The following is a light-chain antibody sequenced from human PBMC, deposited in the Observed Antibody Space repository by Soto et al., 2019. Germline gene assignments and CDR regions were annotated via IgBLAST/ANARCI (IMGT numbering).Light chain of an antibody. Sequence: EVVLTQSPGTLSLSPGGRATLSCRTSQTVSSSFLAWYQQKPGQAPRLLMFDASNRATDIPDRFSGSGSGTDFTLTIGRLEPEDFAVYYCQQFGSLGTFGQGTKVEIK. V-gene: IGKV3-20*01. CDR1: QTVSSSF. J-gene: IGKJ1*01. CDR2: DAS. CDR3: QQFGSLGT.